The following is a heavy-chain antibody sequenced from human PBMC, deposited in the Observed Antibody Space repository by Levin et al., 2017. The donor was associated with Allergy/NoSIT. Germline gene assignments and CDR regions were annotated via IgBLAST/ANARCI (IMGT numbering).Heavy chain of an antibody. V-gene: IGHV3-49*04. CDR2: IRNKVYGGTT. CDR1: GFTFGDYA. Sequence: GGSLRLSCTASGFTFGDYAMSWVRQAPGKGLEWVGFIRNKVYGGTTEYAASVKGGFTISRDDSKSIAYLQMNSLKTEDTAVYYCTRDPVYCSGGSCMFYFDYRGQGTLVTVSS. CDR3: TRDPVYCSGGSCMFYFDY. J-gene: IGHJ4*02. D-gene: IGHD2-15*01.